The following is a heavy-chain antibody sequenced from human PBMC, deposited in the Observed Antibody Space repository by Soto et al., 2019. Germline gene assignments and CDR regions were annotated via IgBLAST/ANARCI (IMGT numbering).Heavy chain of an antibody. V-gene: IGHV3-23*01. CDR2: ISGSGDNT. CDR3: AMRPLAARPTDY. Sequence: EVQLLESGGGLVQPGGSLSLSCAASGFTFSNYAMTWVRQAPGKGLEWVSTISGSGDNTSYADSVRGRVTISRDIPKNSLDPQLKRRRAEDSAVYYCAMRPLAARPTDYWGQGTMVTVSS. D-gene: IGHD6-6*01. J-gene: IGHJ4*02. CDR1: GFTFSNYA.